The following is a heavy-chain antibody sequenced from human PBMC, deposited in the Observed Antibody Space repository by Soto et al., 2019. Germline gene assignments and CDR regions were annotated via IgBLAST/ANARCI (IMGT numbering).Heavy chain of an antibody. CDR1: GFTFSNYW. V-gene: IGHV3-74*01. D-gene: IGHD3-10*01. J-gene: IGHJ4*02. CDR2: INSDGSST. CDR3: ATLSMIRGVIADY. Sequence: EVQLVESGGGLVQPGGSLRLSCAASGFTFSNYWMHWVRQAPGKGLVWVSRINSDGSSTNYADSVQGRFTISRDNAKNTLYLQINSLTAAATSVYYCATLSMIRGVIADYWRQRTLVTVSS.